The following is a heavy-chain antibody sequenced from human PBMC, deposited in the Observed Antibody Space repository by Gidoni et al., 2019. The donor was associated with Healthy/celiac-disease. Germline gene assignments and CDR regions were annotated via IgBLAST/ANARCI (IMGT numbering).Heavy chain of an antibody. V-gene: IGHV4-39*07. D-gene: IGHD5-12*01. Sequence: QLQLHASGPGLVQPSETLSLPCPVSAGPTSIRSYSWGWSRQPPGKGLEWIGSIYYSGSTYYNQSLKSRVTISVDTSKNQFSLKLSSVTAADTAVYYCARSEGGYSGYVLSGYWGQGTLVTVSS. CDR3: ARSEGGYSGYVLSGY. J-gene: IGHJ4*02. CDR1: AGPTSIRSYS. CDR2: IYYSGST.